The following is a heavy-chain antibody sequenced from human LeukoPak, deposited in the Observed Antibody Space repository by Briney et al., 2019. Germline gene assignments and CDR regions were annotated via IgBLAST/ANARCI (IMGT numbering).Heavy chain of an antibody. CDR1: GFTFSSYA. V-gene: IGHV3-23*01. CDR3: AELGITMIGGV. D-gene: IGHD3-10*02. J-gene: IGHJ6*04. CDR2: ISHSGGTT. Sequence: AGGSLRLSCAASGFTFSSYAMSWVRQAPGKGLEWVSAISHSGGTTYYGDSVKGRFTISRDNAKNSLYLQMNSLRAEDTAVYYCAELGITMIGGVWGKGTTVTISS.